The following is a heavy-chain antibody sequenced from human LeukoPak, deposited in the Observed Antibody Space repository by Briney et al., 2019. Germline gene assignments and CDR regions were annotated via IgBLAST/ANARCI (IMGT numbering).Heavy chain of an antibody. D-gene: IGHD3-10*01. CDR2: IAYDGSNK. CDR1: GFTFSNYG. CDR3: AKDYFGSGSYLNHVDY. J-gene: IGHJ4*02. Sequence: GGSLRLSCAASGFTFSNYGMHWVRQAPGKGLEWVAVIAYDGSNKFYADSVKGRFTISRDNSKNTLYLQMNSLRAEDTAVYYCAKDYFGSGSYLNHVDYWSQGTLVTVSS. V-gene: IGHV3-30*18.